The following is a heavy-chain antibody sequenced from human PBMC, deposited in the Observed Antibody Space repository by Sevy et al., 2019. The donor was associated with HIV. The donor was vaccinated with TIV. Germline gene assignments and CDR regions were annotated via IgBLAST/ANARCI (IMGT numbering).Heavy chain of an antibody. CDR2: IYSDGST. CDR1: GFPVSSNY. D-gene: IGHD5-18*01. J-gene: IGHJ4*02. V-gene: IGHV3-66*01. Sequence: GGSLRLSCAASGFPVSSNYMSWVRQAPGKGLEWVSVIYSDGSTYHADSVKGRFTISRDNSKNTLYLQMNSLRVEDTAVYYCARGKSGYGYGLDYWGQGTWSPSPQ. CDR3: ARGKSGYGYGLDY.